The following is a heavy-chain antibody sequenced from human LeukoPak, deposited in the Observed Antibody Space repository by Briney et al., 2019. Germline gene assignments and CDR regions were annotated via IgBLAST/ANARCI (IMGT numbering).Heavy chain of an antibody. CDR1: GYTFTSYA. V-gene: IGHV1-18*01. CDR3: ARDPTSGYLEY. CDR2: ISAYNGNT. D-gene: IGHD3-22*01. Sequence: ASVKVSCKASGYTFTSYAISWVRPAPGQGLEWMGWISAYNGNTNYAQKLQGRVTMTTDTSTSTAYMELRSLRSEDTAVYYCARDPTSGYLEYWGQGTLVTVS. J-gene: IGHJ4*02.